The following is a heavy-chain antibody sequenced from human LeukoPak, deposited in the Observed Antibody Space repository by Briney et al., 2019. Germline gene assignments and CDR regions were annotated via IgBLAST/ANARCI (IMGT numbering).Heavy chain of an antibody. V-gene: IGHV3-15*01. D-gene: IGHD2-8*01. Sequence: PGESLRLSCAASGFTFSNAWMSWVRQAPGKGLEWVARIKSKTDGGTTDYAAPVKGRFTISRDDSKNTLYLQMNSLKTEDTAVYYCTTGPWGTNGQSWGQGTLVTVSS. CDR1: GFTFSNAW. CDR3: TTGPWGTNGQS. CDR2: IKSKTDGGTT. J-gene: IGHJ4*02.